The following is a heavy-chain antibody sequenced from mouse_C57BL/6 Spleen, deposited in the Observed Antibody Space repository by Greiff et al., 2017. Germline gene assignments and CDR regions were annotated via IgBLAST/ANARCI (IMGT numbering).Heavy chain of an antibody. V-gene: IGHV1-76*01. D-gene: IGHD2-4*01. Sequence: QVQLQEPGAELVRPGASVKLSCKASGYTFPDYYINWVKQRPGQGLEWIARIYPGNGNTSYNEKFKGKATLTADTSSSTAYMQLSSLTSEDSAVYFCALVYYDYDEGLAYWGKGTLVTVSA. CDR3: ALVYYDYDEGLAY. J-gene: IGHJ3*01. CDR2: IYPGNGNT. CDR1: GYTFPDYY.